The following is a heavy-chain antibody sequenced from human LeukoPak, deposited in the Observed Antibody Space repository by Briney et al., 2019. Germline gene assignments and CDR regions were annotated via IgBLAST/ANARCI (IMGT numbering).Heavy chain of an antibody. V-gene: IGHV3-23*01. CDR1: GFTFRSCA. J-gene: IGHJ4*02. CDR2: ISDGGVSA. CDR3: AKGDGSTYVTHFDF. Sequence: GGSLRLSCAASGFTFRSCAMHWVRQAPGKGLEWVSGISDGGVSAFYTHSVKGRFTISRDNSKNTLYLQMSSLRAEDTAVYYCAKGDGSTYVTHFDFWGQGTLVSVSS. D-gene: IGHD5-18*01.